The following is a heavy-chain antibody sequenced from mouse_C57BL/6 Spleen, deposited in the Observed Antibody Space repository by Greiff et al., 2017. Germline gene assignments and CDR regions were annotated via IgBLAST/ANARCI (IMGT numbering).Heavy chain of an antibody. V-gene: IGHV14-4*01. D-gene: IGHD1-1*01. Sequence: EVQLQQSGAELVRPGASVKLSCTASGFNIKDDYMHWVKQRPEQGLEWIGWIDPENGDTEYASKFQGKATITADTSSNTAYLQLSSLTSEDTAVYYCTTLTTVVATRYFDYWGQGTTLTVSS. J-gene: IGHJ2*01. CDR1: GFNIKDDY. CDR2: IDPENGDT. CDR3: TTLTTVVATRYFDY.